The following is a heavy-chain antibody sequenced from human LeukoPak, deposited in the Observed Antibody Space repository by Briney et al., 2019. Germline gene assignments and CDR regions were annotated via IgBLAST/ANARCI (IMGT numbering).Heavy chain of an antibody. CDR2: IRSSGET. D-gene: IGHD1-1*01. CDR1: GFSFSNYG. V-gene: IGHV3-23*01. Sequence: PGGSLRLSCAASGFSFSNYGMIWVRQAPGKGLEWVSYIRSSGETYYTDSVEGRFTISRDNSKNSLYLQMNSLRADDTAVYYCAKGRWSPDYWGQGTLVTVSS. CDR3: AKGRWSPDY. J-gene: IGHJ4*01.